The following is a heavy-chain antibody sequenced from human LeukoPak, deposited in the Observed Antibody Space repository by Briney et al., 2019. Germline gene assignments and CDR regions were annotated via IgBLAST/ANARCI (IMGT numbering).Heavy chain of an antibody. J-gene: IGHJ4*03. D-gene: IGHD3-22*01. CDR3: PREDNSGYCSFDY. Sequence: ASVNLFCKASGYTFTDYFIHWPPQAPGEGLEWMVWIHPNNGGKDTRQTFEGRVTMRRDTPISTLYIDVRGLTPDDTAMYLCPREDNSGYCSFDYWGLGAQVSVSS. V-gene: IGHV1-2*02. CDR2: IHPNNGGK. CDR1: GYTFTDYF.